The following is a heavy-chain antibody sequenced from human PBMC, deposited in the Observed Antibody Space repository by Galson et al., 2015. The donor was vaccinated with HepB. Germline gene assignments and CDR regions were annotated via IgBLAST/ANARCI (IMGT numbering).Heavy chain of an antibody. J-gene: IGHJ6*02. V-gene: IGHV3-21*05. CDR3: ARLGVYYYYGMDV. D-gene: IGHD3-16*01. CDR2: ISSSSSYT. Sequence: SLRLSCAASGFTFSSYSMNWVRQAPGKGLEWVSYISSSSSYTNYADSVKGRFTISRDNAKNSLYLQMNSLRAEDTAVYYCARLGVYYYYGMDVWGQGTTVTVSS. CDR1: GFTFSSYS.